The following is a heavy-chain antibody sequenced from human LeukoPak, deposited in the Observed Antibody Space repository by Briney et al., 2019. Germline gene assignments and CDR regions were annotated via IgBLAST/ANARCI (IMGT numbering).Heavy chain of an antibody. CDR1: GFTFSRYW. J-gene: IGHJ4*02. D-gene: IGHD5-12*01. V-gene: IGHV3-7*01. Sequence: GGSLRLSCAASGFTFSRYWMTWVRQAPGKGLEWVANINQAGSEKFYVDSVKGRFTISRDNAKNSLYLQMNSLRAEGTAVYYCARDGGVSGYDLLDHWGQGTLVTVSS. CDR3: ARDGGVSGYDLLDH. CDR2: INQAGSEK.